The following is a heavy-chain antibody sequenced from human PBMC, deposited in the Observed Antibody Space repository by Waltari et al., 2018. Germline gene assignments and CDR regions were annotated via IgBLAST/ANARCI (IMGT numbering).Heavy chain of an antibody. CDR3: ARTWGYSPPLGWFDP. CDR1: GGPFTDYS. D-gene: IGHD1-26*01. V-gene: IGHV4-34*01. CDR2: ISHSGST. J-gene: IGHJ5*02. Sequence: QVQLHQWGAGLLKPSETLSLTCAVSGGPFTDYSWSWIRQSPEKGLEGIGEISHSGSTNYNPSRKSRVTMSVDTIKKQFSLKLTSVTAADTAVYFCARTWGYSPPLGWFDPWGRGTRVTVSS.